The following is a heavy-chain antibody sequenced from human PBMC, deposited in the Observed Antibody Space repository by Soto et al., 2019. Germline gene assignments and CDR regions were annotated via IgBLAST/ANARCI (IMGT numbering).Heavy chain of an antibody. CDR1: GYSFSTYW. Sequence: XESLKISCKGSGYSFSTYWIAWVRQMPGKGLEWMGIIYPGDSDTKYSPSFQGQVTISADKSISTAFLQRSSLKASDTAIYYCARRADYSYDYWGRGTLVTVSS. D-gene: IGHD2-21*01. CDR3: ARRADYSYDY. V-gene: IGHV5-51*01. J-gene: IGHJ4*02. CDR2: IYPGDSDT.